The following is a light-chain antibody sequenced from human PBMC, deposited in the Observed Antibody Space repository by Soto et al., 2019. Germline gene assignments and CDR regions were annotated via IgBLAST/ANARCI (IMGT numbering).Light chain of an antibody. J-gene: IGKJ4*01. CDR3: QQYNNWPPLT. Sequence: EIVMTQSPATLSVSPGERATLSCRASQSVSSNLAWYQQKPGQAPRLLMYAASTRATGVPARFSGSGSGTEFSLAISSLQSEDSAVYYCQQYNNWPPLTFGGGTKVEIK. CDR1: QSVSSN. CDR2: AAS. V-gene: IGKV3-15*01.